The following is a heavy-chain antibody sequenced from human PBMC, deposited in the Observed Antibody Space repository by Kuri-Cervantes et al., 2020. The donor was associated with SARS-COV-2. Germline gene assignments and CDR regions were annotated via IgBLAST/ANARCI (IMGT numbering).Heavy chain of an antibody. D-gene: IGHD2-2*01. V-gene: IGHV1-2*02. Sequence: ASVKVSCKASGYTFTSYAMHWVRQAPGQGLEWMGWINPNSGGTNYAQKLQGRVTMTTDTSTDTAYMELSSLRSEDTAVYYCATGPVAPAATNWFDPWGQGTLVTVSS. J-gene: IGHJ5*02. CDR1: GYTFTSYA. CDR3: ATGPVAPAATNWFDP. CDR2: INPNSGGT.